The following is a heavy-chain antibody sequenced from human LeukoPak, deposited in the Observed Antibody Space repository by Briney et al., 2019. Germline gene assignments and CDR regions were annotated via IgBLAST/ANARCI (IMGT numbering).Heavy chain of an antibody. J-gene: IGHJ4*02. CDR3: ARVSRGNSVGGDY. V-gene: IGHV4-59*01. CDR1: GGSISTYF. CDR2: IYYSGST. D-gene: IGHD4-23*01. Sequence: SETLSLTCTVPGGSISTYFWSWIRQPPGKGLEWIGYIYYSGSTNYNPSLKSRVTISLDTSKNQFSLKLSSVTAADTAMYYCARVSRGNSVGGDYWGQGTLVTVSS.